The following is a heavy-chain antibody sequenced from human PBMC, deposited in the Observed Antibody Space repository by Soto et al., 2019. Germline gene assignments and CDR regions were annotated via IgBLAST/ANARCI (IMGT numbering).Heavy chain of an antibody. V-gene: IGHV1-18*01. CDR1: GGTFSNYA. J-gene: IGHJ6*02. CDR2: ISGYNGDA. D-gene: IGHD2-8*01. Sequence: ASVKVCCEDSGGTFSNYAISWVRQAPGQGLEWMGWISGYNGDANYAQRFQGRVSMTIDTSTTTAYMELRTLTPDDTAVYYCAKNGQPPYYYYGLDVWGQGTTVTVSS. CDR3: AKNGQPPYYYYGLDV.